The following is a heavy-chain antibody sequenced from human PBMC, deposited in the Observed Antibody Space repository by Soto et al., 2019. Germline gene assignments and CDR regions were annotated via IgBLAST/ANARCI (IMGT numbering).Heavy chain of an antibody. CDR3: AKRDYSNYYGMDV. CDR2: ISGSGGST. CDR1: GFTFSSYA. D-gene: IGHD4-4*01. Sequence: GGSLRLSCAASGFTFSSYAMSWVRQAPGKGLEWVSAISGSGGSTYYADSVKGRFTISRDNSKNTLYLQMNSLRAEDTAVSYCAKRDYSNYYGMDVWGQGTTVTVSS. J-gene: IGHJ6*02. V-gene: IGHV3-23*01.